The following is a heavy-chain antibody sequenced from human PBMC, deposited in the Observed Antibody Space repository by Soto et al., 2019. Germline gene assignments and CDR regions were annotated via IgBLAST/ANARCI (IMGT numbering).Heavy chain of an antibody. Sequence: QVQVVQSGAEVKKPGASVKVSCKASGYTFTSYAMHWVRQAPGQRLEWMGWINAGNGNTKYSQKFQGRVTIIRDTSASTAYMKLRSLRSEDTAVDYCARGGLALMDVWGQGDTVTVSS. CDR1: GYTFTSYA. CDR2: INAGNGNT. J-gene: IGHJ6*02. V-gene: IGHV1-3*01. CDR3: ARGGLALMDV. D-gene: IGHD3-16*01.